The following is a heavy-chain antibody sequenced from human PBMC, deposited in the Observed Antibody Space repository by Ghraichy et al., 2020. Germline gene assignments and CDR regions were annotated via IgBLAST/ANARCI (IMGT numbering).Heavy chain of an antibody. D-gene: IGHD2-21*02. CDR1: GGSFSGYY. J-gene: IGHJ4*02. CDR2: INHSGST. V-gene: IGHV4-34*01. Sequence: SETLSLTCAVYGGSFSGYYWSWIRQPPGKGLEWIGEINHSGSTNYNPSLKSRVTISVDTSKNQFSLKLSSVTAADTAVYYCAREGLGTAIPTYFDYWGQGILVNV. CDR3: AREGLGTAIPTYFDY.